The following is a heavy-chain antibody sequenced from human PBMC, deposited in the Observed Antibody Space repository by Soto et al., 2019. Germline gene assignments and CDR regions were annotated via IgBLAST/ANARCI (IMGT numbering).Heavy chain of an antibody. CDR2: IYWDDDK. CDR3: ALTVTTARAITWFDP. V-gene: IGHV2-5*02. Sequence: QITLKESGPPLVKPTQTLTLTWTFSGFSLSTSGVGVGWIRQPPGKALEWLALIYWDDDKRYSPSLKSRLTITTDTSTNQVVLTMTNMDPVDTATYYCALTVTTARAITWFDPWGQGTLVTVSS. CDR1: GFSLSTSGVG. D-gene: IGHD4-4*01. J-gene: IGHJ5*02.